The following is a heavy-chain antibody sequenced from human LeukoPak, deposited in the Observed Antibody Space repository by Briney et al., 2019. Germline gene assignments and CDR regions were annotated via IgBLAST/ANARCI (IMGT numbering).Heavy chain of an antibody. V-gene: IGHV3-49*03. CDR3: TGIWDYYDSCGYFF. Sequence: GGSLRLSCTASGFTFGDYAMSWFRQAPGKGLEWVGFIRSKAYGGTTEYAASVKGRFTISRDDSKSIAYLQMNSLKTEDTAVYYCTGIWDYYDSCGYFFWGQGTLVTVSS. CDR2: IRSKAYGGTT. CDR1: GFTFGDYA. J-gene: IGHJ4*02. D-gene: IGHD3-22*01.